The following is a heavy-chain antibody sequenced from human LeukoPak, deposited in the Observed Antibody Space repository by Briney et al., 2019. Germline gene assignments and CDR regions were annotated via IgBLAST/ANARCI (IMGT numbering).Heavy chain of an antibody. D-gene: IGHD6-13*01. Sequence: SETLSLTCTASGGSISSYYWSWIRQPPGKGLEWIGYIYYSGTTNYNPSLKSRVTISVDTPKNQFSLKLSSVAAADTAVYYCARGVYIAVAQYAYWGQGTLVTVS. CDR2: IYYSGTT. J-gene: IGHJ4*02. V-gene: IGHV4-59*01. CDR1: GGSISSYY. CDR3: ARGVYIAVAQYAY.